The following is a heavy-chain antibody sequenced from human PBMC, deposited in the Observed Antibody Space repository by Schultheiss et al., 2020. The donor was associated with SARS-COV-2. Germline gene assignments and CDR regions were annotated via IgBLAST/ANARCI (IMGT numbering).Heavy chain of an antibody. CDR2: ISSNGGST. J-gene: IGHJ4*02. V-gene: IGHV3-23*01. CDR1: GFTFSSYA. Sequence: GGSLRLSCAASGFTFSSYAMSWVRQAPGKVLEWVSVISSNGGSTYYADYVKDRFTISRDNSKNTLYLQMNSLRAEDTAVYYCAREVTMVRGVRWSQGTLVTVSS. D-gene: IGHD3-10*01. CDR3: AREVTMVRGVR.